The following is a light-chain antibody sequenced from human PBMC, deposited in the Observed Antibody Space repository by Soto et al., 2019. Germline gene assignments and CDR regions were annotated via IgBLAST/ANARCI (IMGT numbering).Light chain of an antibody. J-gene: IGKJ4*01. V-gene: IGKV3-15*01. Sequence: EIVMTQSPATLSVSPGERATLSCRASQSVSSNLAWYQQKPGQAPRLLIYGASTRATGIPARFSGSGSGKEFTLTICSLQSEDFAVYYCQQYNNWPPTFGGGTKVDIK. CDR2: GAS. CDR1: QSVSSN. CDR3: QQYNNWPPT.